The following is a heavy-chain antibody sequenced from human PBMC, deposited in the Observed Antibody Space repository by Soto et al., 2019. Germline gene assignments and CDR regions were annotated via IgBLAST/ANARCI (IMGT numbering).Heavy chain of an antibody. J-gene: IGHJ4*01. CDR2: IKSKAAGGTT. CDR1: GFTFSNAW. CDR3: PIGTPIDG. V-gene: IGHV3-15*01. Sequence: EVQLVESGGGLVKPGGSLRLSCAASGFTFSNAWMSWVRQPPGKGGKGLEWVARIKSKAAGGTTDYAAPVKGRFTISSEDSQTTLYLKINSLKSEDTAVYYCPIGTPIDGWGQGSPVTVSS.